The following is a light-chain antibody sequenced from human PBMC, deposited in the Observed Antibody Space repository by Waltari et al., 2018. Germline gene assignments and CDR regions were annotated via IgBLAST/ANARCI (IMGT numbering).Light chain of an antibody. CDR3: QQYNDYSPPYT. V-gene: IGKV1-5*03. CDR2: KAS. Sequence: DIQMTQSPSTLSASVGDSVTITCRASQSISSSLAWYQQKPGKAPKVLIYKASSLESGVPSRFSGSGSGTQFTLTISGLQPDDFATYYCQQYNDYSPPYTFGQGTKLEMK. J-gene: IGKJ2*01. CDR1: QSISSS.